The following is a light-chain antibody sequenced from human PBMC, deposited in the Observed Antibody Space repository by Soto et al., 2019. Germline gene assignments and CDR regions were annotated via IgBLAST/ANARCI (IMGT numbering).Light chain of an antibody. J-gene: IGKJ1*01. CDR3: QQSYSTPRT. CDR1: QSISSY. V-gene: IGKV1-39*01. Sequence: EIQMTQSPSSLSASVRDRVTITCRASQSISSYLNWYQQKPGKAPKLLIYAASSLQSGVPSRFSGSGSGTDFTLTVSSLQPEDFATYFCQQSYSTPRTFGQGTKVDI. CDR2: AAS.